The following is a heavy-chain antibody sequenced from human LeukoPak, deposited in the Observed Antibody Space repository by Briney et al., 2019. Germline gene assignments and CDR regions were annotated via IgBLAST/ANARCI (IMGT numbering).Heavy chain of an antibody. J-gene: IGHJ5*02. V-gene: IGHV4-39*07. Sequence: SETLSLTCTVSGGSISSSSYYWGWIRQPPGKGLEWIGSIYYSGSTYYNPSLKSRVTISVDTSKNQFSLKLSSVTAADTAVYYCARRRIVLIVAAAPKGGNWFDPWGQGTLVTVSS. D-gene: IGHD6-13*01. CDR3: ARRRIVLIVAAAPKGGNWFDP. CDR1: GGSISSSSYY. CDR2: IYYSGST.